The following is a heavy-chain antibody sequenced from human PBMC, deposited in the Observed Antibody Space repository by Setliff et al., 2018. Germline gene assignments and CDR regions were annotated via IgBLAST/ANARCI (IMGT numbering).Heavy chain of an antibody. CDR1: GFSFTTYG. V-gene: IGHV1-18*01. D-gene: IGHD2-21*01. CDR3: ARDRGGDDFVGAVGDSFDI. CDR2: ISAYNGNT. Sequence: GASVKVSCKTSGFSFTTYGITWVRQAPGQGLEWMGWISAYNGNTDSAQKFQGRVTMSADTSTTTVYMELRSLRSDDTAVYYCARDRGGDDFVGAVGDSFDIWGQGTMVTVSS. J-gene: IGHJ3*02.